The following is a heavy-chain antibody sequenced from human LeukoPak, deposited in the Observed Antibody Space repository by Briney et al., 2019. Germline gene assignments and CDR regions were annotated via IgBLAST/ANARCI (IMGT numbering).Heavy chain of an antibody. CDR3: ARDEAALGGSRILDY. V-gene: IGHV6-1*01. Sequence: SQTLSLTCAISGDSLSSNSAAWNWIRQSPSRGLEWLGRTYYRSKWYNDYAVSVKSRIIVNPDTSKNQFSLQLNSVTPEDTAVYYCARDEAALGGSRILDYWGQGTLVTVSS. D-gene: IGHD2/OR15-2a*01. J-gene: IGHJ4*02. CDR2: TYYRSKWYN. CDR1: GDSLSSNSAA.